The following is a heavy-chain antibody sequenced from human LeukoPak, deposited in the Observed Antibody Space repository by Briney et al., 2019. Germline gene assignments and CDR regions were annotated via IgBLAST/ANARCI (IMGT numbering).Heavy chain of an antibody. J-gene: IGHJ3*02. V-gene: IGHV3-23*01. D-gene: IGHD3-22*01. CDR1: GFTLSSYA. Sequence: GGSLRLFCAASGFTLSSYAMSWVRQAPGKGLEWVSAISGSGGSTYYADSVKGRFTIPRDNSKNTLYLQMNSLRAEDTAVYYCAKDQEYDTGAFDIWGQGTMVTVSS. CDR3: AKDQEYDTGAFDI. CDR2: ISGSGGST.